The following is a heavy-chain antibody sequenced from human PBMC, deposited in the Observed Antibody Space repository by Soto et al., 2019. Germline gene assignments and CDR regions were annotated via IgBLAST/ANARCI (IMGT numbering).Heavy chain of an antibody. CDR2: ISGSGGST. CDR3: SKYSGGDGYYSSGSCYSPPYYYYGMDV. J-gene: IGHJ6*02. V-gene: IGHV3-23*01. CDR1: GFTFSSYA. D-gene: IGHD2-15*01. Sequence: EVQLLESGGGLVQPGGSLRLSCAASGFTFSSYAMSWVRQAPGKGLEWVSAISGSGGSTYYADSVKGRFTISRDNSKNTLYLQMISMRGEEDAVFYYSKYSGGDGYYSSGSCYSPPYYYYGMDVWGQGTTVTVSS.